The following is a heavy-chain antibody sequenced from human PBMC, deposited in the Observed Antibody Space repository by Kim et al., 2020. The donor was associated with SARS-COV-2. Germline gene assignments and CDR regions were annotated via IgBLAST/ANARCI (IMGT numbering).Heavy chain of an antibody. Sequence: ASVKVSCKASGYTFTSYDINWVRQATGQGLEWMGWMNPNSGNTGYAQKFQGRVTMTRNTSISTAYMELSSLRSEDTAVYYCASSNLEDFWSAPRRNYGMDVWGQGTTVTVSS. CDR1: GYTFTSYD. CDR3: ASSNLEDFWSAPRRNYGMDV. D-gene: IGHD3-3*01. CDR2: MNPNSGNT. J-gene: IGHJ6*02. V-gene: IGHV1-8*01.